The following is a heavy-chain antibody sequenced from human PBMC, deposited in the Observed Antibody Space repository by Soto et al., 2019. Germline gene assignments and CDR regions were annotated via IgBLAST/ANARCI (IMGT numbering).Heavy chain of an antibody. CDR3: ARNRGLGWPIGY. Sequence: QVQLQESGPGLVKPSQTLSLTCTVSGGSISSSDYYWNWIRQHPGKGLEWIGHIYYSGSTYYNPSLKSRVTMSVDTSTNQFSLKLSSVTAADTALYYCARNRGLGWPIGYWGQGTLVTVSS. J-gene: IGHJ4*02. D-gene: IGHD2-15*01. V-gene: IGHV4-31*03. CDR2: IYYSGST. CDR1: GGSISSSDYY.